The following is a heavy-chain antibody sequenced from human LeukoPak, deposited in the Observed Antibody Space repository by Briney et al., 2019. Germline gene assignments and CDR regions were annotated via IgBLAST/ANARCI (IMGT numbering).Heavy chain of an antibody. V-gene: IGHV1-18*01. CDR1: GYTFAIYG. Sequence: ASVKVSCKASGYTFAIYGISWVRQAPGQGLEWMAWISPYDGDTNYAQNFEGRVTMSTETSTSTAYMELRSLRSDDTAIYYCARDYCTRGGDCYKEDLFDPWGQGTLVTVSS. CDR3: ARDYCTRGGDCYKEDLFDP. CDR2: ISPYDGDT. D-gene: IGHD2-21*02. J-gene: IGHJ5*02.